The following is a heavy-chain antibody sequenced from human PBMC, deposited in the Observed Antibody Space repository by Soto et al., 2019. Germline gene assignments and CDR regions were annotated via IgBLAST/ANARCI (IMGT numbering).Heavy chain of an antibody. CDR3: AKGSSAVRPYYFDY. CDR2: ISGGGGTT. V-gene: IGHV3-23*01. D-gene: IGHD2-2*02. Sequence: EVQLLESGGGLVEPGGSLRLSCAASGFTFSTYTMGWVRQAPGKGLEWFSAISGGGGTTYYADSVKGRFTISRDNSKNTLYLQMNSLRAEHTAVYYCAKGSSAVRPYYFDYWGQGTLVSVSS. CDR1: GFTFSTYT. J-gene: IGHJ4*02.